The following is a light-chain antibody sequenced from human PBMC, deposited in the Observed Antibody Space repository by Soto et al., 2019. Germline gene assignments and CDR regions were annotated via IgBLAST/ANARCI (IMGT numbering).Light chain of an antibody. CDR2: DVS. CDR3: ISYTSSSTRV. Sequence: QSALTQPASVSGSPGQSITISCIETSSDVGGYNYVSWYQQHPGKAPKLMIYDVSNRPSGVSNRFSGSKSGNTASLTISGLQAEDEADYYCISYTSSSTRVFGGGTKLTVL. V-gene: IGLV2-14*01. CDR1: SSDVGGYNY. J-gene: IGLJ2*01.